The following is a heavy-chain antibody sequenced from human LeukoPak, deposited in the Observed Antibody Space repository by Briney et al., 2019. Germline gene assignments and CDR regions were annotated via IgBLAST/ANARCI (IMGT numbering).Heavy chain of an antibody. J-gene: IGHJ4*02. D-gene: IGHD3-10*01. V-gene: IGHV3-30*04. Sequence: PGGSLRLSCAASGLTFSSYAMHWVRQAPGKGLEWVAVISYDGSNKYYADSVKGRFTISKDNSKNTLYLQMNSLRAEDTAVYYCARSPPNYYGSGSYLGVIDYWGQGTLVTVSS. CDR3: ARSPPNYYGSGSYLGVIDY. CDR2: ISYDGSNK. CDR1: GLTFSSYA.